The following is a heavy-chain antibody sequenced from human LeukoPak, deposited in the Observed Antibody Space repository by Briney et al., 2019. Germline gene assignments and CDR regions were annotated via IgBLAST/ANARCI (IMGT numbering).Heavy chain of an antibody. V-gene: IGHV3-23*01. CDR3: AKDVLYGDPRVELFDY. J-gene: IGHJ4*02. CDR1: GFTFSGYA. Sequence: GGSLRLSCAASGFTFSGYAMSWVRQAPGKGLEWVSAISGSGGSTYYADSVKGRFTISRDNSKNTLYLQMNSLRAEDTAVYYCAKDVLYGDPRVELFDYWGQGTLVTVSS. CDR2: ISGSGGST. D-gene: IGHD4-17*01.